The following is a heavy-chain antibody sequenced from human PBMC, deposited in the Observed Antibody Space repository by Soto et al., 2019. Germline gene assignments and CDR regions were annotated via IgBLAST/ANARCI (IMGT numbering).Heavy chain of an antibody. CDR1: GGSFSGYY. J-gene: IGHJ4*02. Sequence: QVQLQQWGAGLLKPSETLSLTCAVYGGSFSGYYWSWIRQPPGKGLEWIGEINHSGSTNYNPSLKSRVTISVDTSKNQFSLKLSSVTAADTAVYYCARRPRTYQPPLPDYWGQGTLVTVSS. CDR2: INHSGST. D-gene: IGHD2-2*01. CDR3: ARRPRTYQPPLPDY. V-gene: IGHV4-34*01.